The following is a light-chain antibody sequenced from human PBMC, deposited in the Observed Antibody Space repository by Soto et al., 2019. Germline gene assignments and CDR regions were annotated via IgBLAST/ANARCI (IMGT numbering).Light chain of an antibody. V-gene: IGKV1-39*01. J-gene: IGKJ5*01. CDR1: KAIDDY. Sequence: DIPMTQSPSSLSASVGDRVTITCRSSKAIDDYLIWYQQKPGNAPNLLIYSASTLQSGVPSRFTGSGSGTDFTLTISRRQPEESATYFCQQSFKPPLTFGQGTRVEVK. CDR2: SAS. CDR3: QQSFKPPLT.